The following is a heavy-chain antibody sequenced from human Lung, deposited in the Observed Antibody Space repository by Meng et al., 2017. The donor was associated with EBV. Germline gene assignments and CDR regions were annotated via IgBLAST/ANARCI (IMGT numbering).Heavy chain of an antibody. V-gene: IGHV1-3*01. CDR3: ARTGCSSSSCYDY. CDR2: IDAANGNT. CDR1: GYTFTSYA. Sequence: HVQSGQSGAEVKTPGASVKVSCKASGYTFTSYAMHWVRQAPGQRLEWMGWIDAANGNTKYPQKFQGRVTITRDTSASTVFMELSSLISEDTAVYYCARTGCSSSSCYDYWGQGTLVTVSS. D-gene: IGHD2-2*01. J-gene: IGHJ4*02.